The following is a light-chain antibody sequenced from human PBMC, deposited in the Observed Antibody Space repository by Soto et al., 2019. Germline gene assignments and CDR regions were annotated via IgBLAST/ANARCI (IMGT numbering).Light chain of an antibody. Sequence: QPALTQPASVSGSPGQSITISCTGTSSDVGSYNLVSWYQQHPGKAPKLMIYEDTKRPSGVSNRFSGSKSGNTASLTISGLQAEDEADYYCSSYAGSNTYVVFGGGTKLTVL. CDR3: SSYAGSNTYVV. V-gene: IGLV2-23*01. J-gene: IGLJ2*01. CDR1: SSDVGSYNL. CDR2: EDT.